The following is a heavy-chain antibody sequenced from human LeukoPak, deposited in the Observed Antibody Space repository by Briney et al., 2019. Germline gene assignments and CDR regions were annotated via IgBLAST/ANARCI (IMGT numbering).Heavy chain of an antibody. Sequence: ASVKVSCKTSGYTFTGYYMHWVRQAPGQGLEWMGWINPNSGGTNYAQKFQGRVTMTRDTSISTAYMELSRLRSDDTAVYYCARVGGYSYAQGSRFDPWGQGTPVTVSS. CDR3: ARVGGYSYAQGSRFDP. D-gene: IGHD5-18*01. CDR2: INPNSGGT. CDR1: GYTFTGYY. V-gene: IGHV1-2*02. J-gene: IGHJ5*02.